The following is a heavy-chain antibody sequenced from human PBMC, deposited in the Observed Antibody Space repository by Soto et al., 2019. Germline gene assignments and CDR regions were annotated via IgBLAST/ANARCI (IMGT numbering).Heavy chain of an antibody. Sequence: GGSLRLSCAASGFTFSSYGMHWVRQAPGKGLEWVSRVSINATTTSYADSVKGRFSISRDNAKNTPYLQMNNLRVEDTAIYYCARTPKYCTGTNCYVMAFDSWGQGALVTVSS. CDR2: VSINATTT. V-gene: IGHV3-74*01. CDR1: GFTFSSYG. J-gene: IGHJ4*02. CDR3: ARTPKYCTGTNCYVMAFDS. D-gene: IGHD2-2*01.